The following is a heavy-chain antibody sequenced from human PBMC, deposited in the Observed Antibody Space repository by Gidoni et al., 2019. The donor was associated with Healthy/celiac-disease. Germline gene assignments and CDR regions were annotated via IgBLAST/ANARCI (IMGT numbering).Heavy chain of an antibody. CDR2: TYYRSKWYN. J-gene: IGHJ4*02. D-gene: IGHD6-19*01. Sequence: QVQLQQSGPGLVKPSQTLSLTCAIPGDSVSSNSAALNWIRQSPSRGLEWLGRTYYRSKWYNDYAVSVKSRITINPDTSKNQFSLQLNSVTPEDTAVYYCASSEHSSGWRSSFGPFDYWGQGTLVTVSS. CDR3: ASSEHSSGWRSSFGPFDY. V-gene: IGHV6-1*01. CDR1: GDSVSSNSAA.